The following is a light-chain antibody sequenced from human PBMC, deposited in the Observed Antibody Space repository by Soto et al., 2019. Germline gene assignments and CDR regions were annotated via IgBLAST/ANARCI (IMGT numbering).Light chain of an antibody. CDR3: SSYTSSSTLV. V-gene: IGLV2-14*01. Sequence: QSALTQPASVSGSPGQSITISCTRTSSDVGGYNYVSWYQQHPGKAPKLTIYEVSNRPSGVSNRFSGSKSGNTASLTISGLQAEDEADYYCSSYTSSSTLVFGTGTKVTVL. CDR1: SSDVGGYNY. CDR2: EVS. J-gene: IGLJ1*01.